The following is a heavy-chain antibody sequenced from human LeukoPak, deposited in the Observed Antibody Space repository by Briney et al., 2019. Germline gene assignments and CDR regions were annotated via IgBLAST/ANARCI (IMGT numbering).Heavy chain of an antibody. CDR1: GGSISSGGYS. J-gene: IGHJ3*02. CDR2: IYHSGST. D-gene: IGHD3-9*01. CDR3: ARDNYDVLTGETRAFDI. Sequence: SQTLSLTCAVSGGSISSGGYSWSWIRQPPGKGLEWIGYIYHSGSTYYNPSLKSRVTISVDRSKNQFSLKLSSVTAADTAVYYCARDNYDVLTGETRAFDIWGQGTMVTVSS. V-gene: IGHV4-30-2*01.